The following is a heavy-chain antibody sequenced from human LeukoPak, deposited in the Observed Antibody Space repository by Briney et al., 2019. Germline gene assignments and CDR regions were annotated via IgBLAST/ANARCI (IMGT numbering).Heavy chain of an antibody. CDR2: ITGSADNT. CDR3: AKDIPPYSSSWYEVPGDY. Sequence: GGSLRLSCAASGFTFSTYAMSWVRQAPGKGLEWVSLITGSADNTYYADSVRGRFTISRDNSKNTLYLQMNSLRAEDTAVYYCAKDIPPYSSSWYEVPGDYWGQGTLVTVSS. V-gene: IGHV3-23*01. J-gene: IGHJ4*02. D-gene: IGHD6-13*01. CDR1: GFTFSTYA.